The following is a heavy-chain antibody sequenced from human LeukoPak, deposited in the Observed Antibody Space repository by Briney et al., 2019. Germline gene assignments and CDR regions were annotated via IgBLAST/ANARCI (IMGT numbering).Heavy chain of an antibody. J-gene: IGHJ4*02. CDR2: ITNSGADT. CDR1: GFTFSSYA. Sequence: GGSLRLSCAASGFTFSSYAMSWVRQAPGKGLEWVSAITNSGADTYYADSVKGRFTISRDNSKNTLYLQINSLRAEDTAIYYCAKAPMEDSWYIHFDYWGQGTLVTVSS. V-gene: IGHV3-23*01. CDR3: AKAPMEDSWYIHFDY. D-gene: IGHD6-13*01.